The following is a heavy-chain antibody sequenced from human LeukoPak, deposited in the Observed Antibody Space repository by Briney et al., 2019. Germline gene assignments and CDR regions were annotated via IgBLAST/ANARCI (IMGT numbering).Heavy chain of an antibody. V-gene: IGHV3-53*01. Sequence: PGGSLRLSCAASGFTVSSNYMSWVRQAPGKGLEWVSVIYSGGNTYYADSVKGRFTISRDNSKNTLYLQMNSLRAEDTAVYYCAREREYSSSLLGAFDIWGQGTMVTVSS. CDR3: AREREYSSSLLGAFDI. CDR2: IYSGGNT. D-gene: IGHD6-6*01. CDR1: GFTVSSNY. J-gene: IGHJ3*02.